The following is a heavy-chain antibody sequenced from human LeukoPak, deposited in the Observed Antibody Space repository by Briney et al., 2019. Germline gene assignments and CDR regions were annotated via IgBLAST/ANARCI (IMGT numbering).Heavy chain of an antibody. V-gene: IGHV3-30*02. CDR2: IRDDGNNK. D-gene: IGHD1-1*01. CDR1: GFTFSNYG. J-gene: IGHJ4*02. Sequence: PGGSLRLSCGASGFTFSNYGMLWVRQAPGKGLEWVAFIRDDGNNKLYADSMKGRFTISRDNSKNTLYLQINSLRAEDTAVYYCAKDRGGGQWNRQSSEYWGQGALGTVSS. CDR3: AKDRGGGQWNRQSSEY.